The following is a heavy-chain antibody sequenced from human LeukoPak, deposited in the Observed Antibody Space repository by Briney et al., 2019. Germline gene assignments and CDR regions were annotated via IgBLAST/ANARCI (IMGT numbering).Heavy chain of an antibody. CDR3: ASLELIGEKRGAIHT. CDR1: GYSISSGYY. D-gene: IGHD1-26*01. V-gene: IGHV4-38-2*02. CDR2: IYYSGTT. J-gene: IGHJ3*02. Sequence: SETLSLTCTVSGYSISSGYYWGWIRQTPGKELEWIGYIYYSGTTNYNPSLNSRVTISLDASNKELSLTLRSVTAEDTAVYYCASLELIGEKRGAIHTWGQGTMVTVSS.